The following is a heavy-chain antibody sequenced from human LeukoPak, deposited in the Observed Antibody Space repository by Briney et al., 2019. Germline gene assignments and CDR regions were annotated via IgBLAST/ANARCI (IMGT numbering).Heavy chain of an antibody. CDR3: TKADRSFDY. CDR2: ISWNSGSI. J-gene: IGHJ4*02. Sequence: GGSLRLSCAASGFTFDDYAMHWVRQAPVKGLEWVSGISWNSGSIGYADSVKGRFTISRDNAKNSLYLQMNSLRAEDTALYYCTKADRSFDYWGQGTLVTVSS. V-gene: IGHV3-9*01. CDR1: GFTFDDYA. D-gene: IGHD3-22*01.